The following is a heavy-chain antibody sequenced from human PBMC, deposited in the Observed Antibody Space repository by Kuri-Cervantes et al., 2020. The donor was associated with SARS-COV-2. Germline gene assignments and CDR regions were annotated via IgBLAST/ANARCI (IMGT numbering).Heavy chain of an antibody. D-gene: IGHD1-7*01. V-gene: IGHV4-34*01. Sequence: SETLSLTCAVCGGSFSGYYWSWIRQPPGKGLEWIGEINHSGSTNYNPSLKSRVTISVDTSKNQFSLKLSSVTAADTAVYYCARVRYNWNYPYNWFDPWGQGALVTVSS. J-gene: IGHJ5*02. CDR3: ARVRYNWNYPYNWFDP. CDR2: INHSGST. CDR1: GGSFSGYY.